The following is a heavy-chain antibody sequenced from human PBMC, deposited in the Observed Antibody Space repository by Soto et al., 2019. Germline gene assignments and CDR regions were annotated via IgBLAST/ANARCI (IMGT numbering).Heavy chain of an antibody. CDR3: TRGMYTAYETAPLFFDF. D-gene: IGHD5-12*01. CDR2: SRSKGYGGTT. Sequence: GGSLRLSCTTSGFTFGAYALSWFRQAPGKGLEWVGFSRSKGYGGTTEFAASVRGRFTISRDDSNSIAYLQMNSLKTEDTAVHYCTRGMYTAYETAPLFFDFWGQGTLVTVSS. V-gene: IGHV3-49*03. J-gene: IGHJ4*02. CDR1: GFTFGAYA.